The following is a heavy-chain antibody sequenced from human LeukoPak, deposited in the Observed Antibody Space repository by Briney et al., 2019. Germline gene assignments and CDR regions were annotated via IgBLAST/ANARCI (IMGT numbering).Heavy chain of an antibody. Sequence: PGGSLRLSCAAAGFTFNSYWMHWVRQVPGKGLVWVSRINSDGSSTSYADSVKGRFTISRDNAKSTLYLQMNSLRAEDTAVYYCARFQYSGSYLDYWGQGTLVTVSS. CDR1: GFTFNSYW. CDR2: INSDGSST. D-gene: IGHD1-26*01. V-gene: IGHV3-74*01. J-gene: IGHJ4*02. CDR3: ARFQYSGSYLDY.